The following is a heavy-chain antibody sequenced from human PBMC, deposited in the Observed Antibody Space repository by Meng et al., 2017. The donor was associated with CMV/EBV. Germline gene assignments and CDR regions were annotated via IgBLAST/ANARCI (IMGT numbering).Heavy chain of an antibody. CDR1: GGSISSYY. CDR3: ARAAGSSWYRDYYYGMDV. CDR2: IYYSGST. J-gene: IGHJ6*02. Sequence: GSLRLSCTVSGGSISSYYWSWIRQPPGKGLEWIGYIYYSGSTNYNPSLKSRVTISVDTSKNQFSLKLSSVTAADTAVYYCARAAGSSWYRDYYYGMDVWGQGTMVTVSS. V-gene: IGHV4-59*01. D-gene: IGHD6-13*01.